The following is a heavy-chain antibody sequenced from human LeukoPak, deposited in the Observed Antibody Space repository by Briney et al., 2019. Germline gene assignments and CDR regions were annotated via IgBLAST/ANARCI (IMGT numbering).Heavy chain of an antibody. J-gene: IGHJ4*02. D-gene: IGHD1-26*01. CDR2: ISDDGNFK. CDR3: VRDKIVGATKNDY. Sequence: PGGSLRLSCAASGFTFSTYSMHWVRQAPGKGLEWLAVISDDGNFKYYGDSVKGRFTISRDNAQNSLYLHMNSLRAEDTAVYYCVRDKIVGATKNDYWGQGILVTVSS. V-gene: IGHV3-30-3*01. CDR1: GFTFSTYS.